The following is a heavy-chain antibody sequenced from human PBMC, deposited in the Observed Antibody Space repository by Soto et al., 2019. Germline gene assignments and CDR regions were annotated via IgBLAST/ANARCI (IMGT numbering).Heavy chain of an antibody. CDR3: ARDFRYYDSSGYGAFDI. Sequence: PSETLSLTCTVSSGSVSSGSYYWSWIRQPPGKGLEWIGYIYYSGSTNYNPSLKSRVTISVDTSKNQFSLKLSSVTAADTAVYYCARDFRYYDSSGYGAFDIWGQGTMVTVSS. CDR1: SGSVSSGSYY. V-gene: IGHV4-61*01. J-gene: IGHJ3*02. CDR2: IYYSGST. D-gene: IGHD3-22*01.